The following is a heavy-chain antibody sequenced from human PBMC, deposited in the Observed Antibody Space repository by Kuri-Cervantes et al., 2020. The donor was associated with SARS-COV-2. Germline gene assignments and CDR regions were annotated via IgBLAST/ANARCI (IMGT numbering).Heavy chain of an antibody. D-gene: IGHD2-15*01. CDR3: ARVYCSGGSCYSLDY. V-gene: IGHV1-18*01. Sequence: ASVKVSCKASGYTFTDYCLHWVRQAPGQGLEWMGWISAYNGNTNYAQKLQGRVTMTTDTSTSTAYMELRSLRSDDPAVYYCARVYCSGGSCYSLDYWGQGTLVTVSS. CDR1: GYTFTDYC. J-gene: IGHJ4*02. CDR2: ISAYNGNT.